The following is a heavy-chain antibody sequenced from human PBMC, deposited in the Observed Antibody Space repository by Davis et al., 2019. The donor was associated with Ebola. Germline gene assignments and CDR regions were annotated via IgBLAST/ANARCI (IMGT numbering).Heavy chain of an antibody. V-gene: IGHV6-1*01. D-gene: IGHD5-18*01. J-gene: IGHJ6*04. CDR1: GDSVSGNNGA. Sequence: PSETLSLTCAISGDSVSGNNGAWNWIRQSPSRGLEWLGRTYYYRSKWYIDYAPSVVGRISINADTSKNHFSLQLNSVTPEDTAMYYCARGWLRVGMDVWGEGTTVTVSS. CDR3: ARGWLRVGMDV. CDR2: TYYYRSKWYI.